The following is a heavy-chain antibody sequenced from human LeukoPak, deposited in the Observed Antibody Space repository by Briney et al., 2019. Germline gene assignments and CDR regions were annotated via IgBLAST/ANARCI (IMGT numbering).Heavy chain of an antibody. J-gene: IGHJ4*02. Sequence: SETLSLTCAVSGGSISGSNWWGWVRQPPGKGLEWIGEIYHAGSTNYNPSLKSRVTISVDTSKNQFSLKLSSVTAADTAVYYCAREGGSSPVVGATTGDGLDYWGQGTLVTVSS. D-gene: IGHD1-26*01. V-gene: IGHV4-4*02. CDR1: GGSISGSNW. CDR3: AREGGSSPVVGATTGDGLDY. CDR2: IYHAGST.